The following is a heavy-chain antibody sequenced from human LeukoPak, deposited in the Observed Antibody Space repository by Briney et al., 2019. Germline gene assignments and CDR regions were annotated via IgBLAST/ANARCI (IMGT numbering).Heavy chain of an antibody. CDR3: ARGPYCSGGSCYGYFDY. Sequence: SETLSLTCNDSGGSISSYSCIWIRQPPAPGLALIGYFYYSGSTNCNPSLKSRVTISVDTSKNQFSLKLSSVTAADTAVYYCARGPYCSGGSCYGYFDYWGQGTLVTVSS. V-gene: IGHV4-59*01. D-gene: IGHD2-15*01. CDR1: GGSISSYS. J-gene: IGHJ4*02. CDR2: FYYSGST.